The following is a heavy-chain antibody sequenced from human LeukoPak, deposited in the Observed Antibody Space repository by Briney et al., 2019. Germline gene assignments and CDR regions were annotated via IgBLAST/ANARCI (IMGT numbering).Heavy chain of an antibody. CDR2: IYYSAST. V-gene: IGHV4-59*08. J-gene: IGHJ4*02. D-gene: IGHD3-22*01. CDR1: GGSISSYY. Sequence: SETLSLTCTVSGGSISSYYWSWIRQPPGKGLEWIGYIYYSASTNYNPSLKSRVTISVDTSKNQFSLKLSSVTAADTAVYYCGGSSGYHPDPYYFDYWGQGTLLTVSS. CDR3: GGSSGYHPDPYYFDY.